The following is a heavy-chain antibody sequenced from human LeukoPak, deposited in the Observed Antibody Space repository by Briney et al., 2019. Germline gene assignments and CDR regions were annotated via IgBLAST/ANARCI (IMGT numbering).Heavy chain of an antibody. V-gene: IGHV3-33*06. CDR3: AKDLHYDSSAFDY. D-gene: IGHD3-22*01. Sequence: GRSLRLSCAASGFTISSYGMHWVRQAPGKGLEWVAVIWYDGSKEYYADSVKGRFTISRDNSKNTVYLQMNSLRAEDTAVYYCAKDLHYDSSAFDYWGQGTLVTVSS. J-gene: IGHJ4*02. CDR2: IWYDGSKE. CDR1: GFTISSYG.